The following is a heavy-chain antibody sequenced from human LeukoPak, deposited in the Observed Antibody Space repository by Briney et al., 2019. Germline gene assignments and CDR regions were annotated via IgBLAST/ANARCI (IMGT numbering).Heavy chain of an antibody. CDR2: IYYSGST. D-gene: IGHD2-21*02. CDR1: GGSIGSSSYY. V-gene: IGHV4-39*07. Sequence: PSETLSLTCTVSGGSIGSSSYYWGWIRQPPGKGLEWIGSIYYSGSTYYNPSLKGRVTISVDTSKNQFSLKLSSVTAADTAVYYCATTLDDAYCGGDCPLTWYFDLWGRGTLVTVSS. CDR3: ATTLDDAYCGGDCPLTWYFDL. J-gene: IGHJ2*01.